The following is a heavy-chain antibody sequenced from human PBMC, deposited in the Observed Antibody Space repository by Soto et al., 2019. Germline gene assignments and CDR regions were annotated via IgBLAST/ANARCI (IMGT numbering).Heavy chain of an antibody. CDR3: ARDHARYYGSGRTTNYYGMDV. Sequence: QVQLQESGPGLVKPSGTLSLTCAVSGGSISSSNWWSWVRQPPGKGLEWIGEIYHSGSTNYNPSLKSRVTISVDKSKNQFSLKLSSVTAADTAVYYCARDHARYYGSGRTTNYYGMDVWGQGTTVTVSS. J-gene: IGHJ6*02. CDR2: IYHSGST. D-gene: IGHD3-10*01. V-gene: IGHV4-4*02. CDR1: GGSISSSNW.